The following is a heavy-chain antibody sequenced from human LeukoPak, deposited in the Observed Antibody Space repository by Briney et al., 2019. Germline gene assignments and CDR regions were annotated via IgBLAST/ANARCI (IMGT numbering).Heavy chain of an antibody. CDR2: INHSGST. D-gene: IGHD2-15*01. CDR1: GGSFSGYY. V-gene: IGHV4-34*01. Sequence: SETLSLTCAVYGGSFSGYYWSWIRQPPGKGLEWIGDINHSGSTNYNPSLKSRVTISVDTSKNQFSLKLSSVTAADTAVYYCARGLGHCSGGSCYSLDYWGQGTLVTVSS. CDR3: ARGLGHCSGGSCYSLDY. J-gene: IGHJ4*02.